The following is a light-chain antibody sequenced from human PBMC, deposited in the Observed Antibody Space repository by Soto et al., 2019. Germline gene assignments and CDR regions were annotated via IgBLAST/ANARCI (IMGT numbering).Light chain of an antibody. CDR1: QGIINY. Sequence: DIQMTQSPSTLSGSVGDRVTITCRASQGIINYLAWYQQKPGKAPKLLIYGASTLQRGVPSRFSGSTTGTDFTLTITGLQPEDSATYYCQQTLSVPRTFGLGTKVDIK. CDR3: QQTLSVPRT. J-gene: IGKJ1*01. CDR2: GAS. V-gene: IGKV1-39*01.